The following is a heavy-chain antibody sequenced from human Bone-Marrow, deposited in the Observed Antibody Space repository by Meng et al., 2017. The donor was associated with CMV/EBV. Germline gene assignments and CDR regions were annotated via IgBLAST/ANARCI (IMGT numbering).Heavy chain of an antibody. J-gene: IGHJ4*02. CDR3: ARDYYQYYFDY. V-gene: IGHV3-30-3*01. Sequence: GESLKISCAASGFTFSSHAMHWVRQAPGKGLEWVALISYDGSNKYYADSVKGRFTISRDNSKNTLFLQMNSLRAEDTAGYFCARDYYQYYFDYWGQGTPVTVSS. CDR1: GFTFSSHA. CDR2: ISYDGSNK. D-gene: IGHD3-10*01.